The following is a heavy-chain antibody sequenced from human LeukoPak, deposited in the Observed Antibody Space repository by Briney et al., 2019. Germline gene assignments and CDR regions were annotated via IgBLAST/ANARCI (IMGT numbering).Heavy chain of an antibody. CDR1: GFTFSNCW. V-gene: IGHV3-7*01. Sequence: GGSLRLSCAASGFTFSNCWMSWVRQAPGKGLEWVANIGQDGSEKYYLDSVKGRFTISRDNSKNTLSLQMNSLTTEDTALYYCAKDLWSGYQYYFDYWGHGPLVTVSS. D-gene: IGHD3-3*01. CDR2: IGQDGSEK. J-gene: IGHJ4*01. CDR3: AKDLWSGYQYYFDY.